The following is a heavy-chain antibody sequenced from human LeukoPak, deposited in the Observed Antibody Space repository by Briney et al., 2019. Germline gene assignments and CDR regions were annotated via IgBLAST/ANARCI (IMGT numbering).Heavy chain of an antibody. D-gene: IGHD2-2*02. V-gene: IGHV1-46*01. CDR2: INPSGGST. CDR1: GYTFTSYY. J-gene: IGHJ4*02. CDR3: ARVSDCSSTSCYTWAFDY. Sequence: ASVKVSCKASGYTFTSYYMHWVRQAPGQGLEWVGIINPSGGSTSYAQKFQGRVTMTRDMSTSTVYMELSSLRSEDTAVYYCARVSDCSSTSCYTWAFDYWGQGTLVTVSS.